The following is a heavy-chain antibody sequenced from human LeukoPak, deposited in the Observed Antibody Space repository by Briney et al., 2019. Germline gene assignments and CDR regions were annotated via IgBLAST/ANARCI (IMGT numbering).Heavy chain of an antibody. D-gene: IGHD5-18*01. V-gene: IGHV3-30*02. CDR1: GNTLSSYC. J-gene: IGHJ4*02. Sequence: GGALRLSCAASGNTLSSYCMHRVPQAPGKGVNLVAFIRYDGSEEYYADSVKGRFTISRDNSKKTLYLQMNSLRAEDTAVYYCAKGYTYTFDYFDSWGQGTLVTVSS. CDR2: IRYDGSEE. CDR3: AKGYTYTFDYFDS.